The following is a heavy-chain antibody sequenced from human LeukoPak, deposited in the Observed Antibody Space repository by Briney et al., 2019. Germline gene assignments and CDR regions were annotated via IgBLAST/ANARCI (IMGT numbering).Heavy chain of an antibody. CDR2: INSSGTTK. D-gene: IGHD3-16*01. J-gene: IGHJ4*02. CDR1: GIRFGDCY. CDR3: ASQIGGAWVVPFDY. Sequence: GGSLRLSCSASGIRFGDCYISWIRQTPGKGLEWVSYINSSGTTKYYADSVKGRFTVSRDNAKKSVYLQMNSLRDEDTAMYYCASQIGGAWVVPFDYWGQGTLVTVSS. V-gene: IGHV3-11*01.